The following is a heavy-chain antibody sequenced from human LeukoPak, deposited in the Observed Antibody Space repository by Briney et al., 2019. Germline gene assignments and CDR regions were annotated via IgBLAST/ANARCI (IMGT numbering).Heavy chain of an antibody. J-gene: IGHJ3*02. D-gene: IGHD3-3*02. CDR1: GFTFSSYG. CDR2: ISYDGSNK. Sequence: PGGSLRLSCAASGFTFSSYGMHWVRQAPGKGLEWVAVISYDGSNKYYADSVKGRFTISRDNSKNTLYLQMNSLRAEDTAVYYCARDGEGFPHFWSGYGLSDAFDIWGQGTMVTVSS. V-gene: IGHV3-30*03. CDR3: ARDGEGFPHFWSGYGLSDAFDI.